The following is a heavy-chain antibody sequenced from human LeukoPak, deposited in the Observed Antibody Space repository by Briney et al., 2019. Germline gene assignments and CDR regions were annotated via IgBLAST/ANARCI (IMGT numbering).Heavy chain of an antibody. CDR2: MNPNSGNT. CDR1: GYTFTGYD. D-gene: IGHD3-22*01. J-gene: IGHJ4*02. V-gene: IGHV1-8*01. Sequence: ASVKVSCKASGYTFTGYDINWVRQATGQGLEWMGWMNPNSGNTGYAQKFQGRVTMTRNTSISTAYMELSSLRSEDTAVYYCARAVFGYYYDSSGRDFDYWGQGTLVTVSS. CDR3: ARAVFGYYYDSSGRDFDY.